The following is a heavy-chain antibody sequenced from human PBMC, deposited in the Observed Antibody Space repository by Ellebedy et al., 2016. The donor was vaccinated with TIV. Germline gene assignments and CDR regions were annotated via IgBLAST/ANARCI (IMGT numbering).Heavy chain of an antibody. D-gene: IGHD6-25*01. J-gene: IGHJ5*02. V-gene: IGHV1-69*13. Sequence: ASVKVSCKASGGTFSSYAISWVRQAPGQGLEWMGGIIPIFGTANYAQKFQGRVTITADESTSTAYMELTSLRSEDTAVYYCANSSSGTLNWFDPWGQGTLVTVSS. CDR1: GGTFSSYA. CDR3: ANSSSGTLNWFDP. CDR2: IIPIFGTA.